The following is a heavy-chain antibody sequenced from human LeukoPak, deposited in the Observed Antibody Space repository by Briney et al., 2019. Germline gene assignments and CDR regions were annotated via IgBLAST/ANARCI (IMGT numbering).Heavy chain of an antibody. D-gene: IGHD3-22*01. CDR1: GFTFSDYY. J-gene: IGHJ4*02. V-gene: IGHV3-11*01. CDR2: ISSSGSTI. Sequence: PGGSLRLSCAASGFTFSDYYMSWIRQAPGGGLEWVSYISSSGSTIYYADSVKGRFTISRDNAKNSLYLQQNSLRAEDTAVYYCARDHRAGLDFDYWGQGTLVTVSS. CDR3: ARDHRAGLDFDY.